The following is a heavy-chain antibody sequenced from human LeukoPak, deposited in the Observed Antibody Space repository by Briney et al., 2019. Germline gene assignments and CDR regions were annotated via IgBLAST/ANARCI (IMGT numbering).Heavy chain of an antibody. CDR2: IYYSGST. V-gene: IGHV4-30-4*01. Sequence: MTSETLSLTCTVSGGSISSGDYYWSWIRQPPGKGLEWIGYIYYSGSTYYNPSLKSRVTISVDTSKNQFSLKLSSVTAADTAVYYCARGDSSGYYYGSSFDYWGQGTLVTVSS. D-gene: IGHD3-22*01. CDR1: GGSISSGDYY. J-gene: IGHJ4*02. CDR3: ARGDSSGYYYGSSFDY.